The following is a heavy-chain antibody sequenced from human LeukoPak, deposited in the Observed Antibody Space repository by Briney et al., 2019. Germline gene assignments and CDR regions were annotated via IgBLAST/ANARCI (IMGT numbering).Heavy chain of an antibody. Sequence: GGSLTLSCAASGITISSNHMSWVRQAPGKGLEWVSVIYDGGSTYYADSVKGRFTISRDNSKNTLYLQMNSLRAEDTAVYYCARFYSVSGGWFDPWGEGPLVSVSS. CDR3: ARFYSVSGGWFDP. CDR2: IYDGGST. J-gene: IGHJ5*02. V-gene: IGHV3-66*01. CDR1: GITISSNH. D-gene: IGHD2-15*01.